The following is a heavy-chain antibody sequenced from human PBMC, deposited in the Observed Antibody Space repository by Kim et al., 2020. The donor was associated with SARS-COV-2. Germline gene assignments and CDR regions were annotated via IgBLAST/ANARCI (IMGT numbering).Heavy chain of an antibody. D-gene: IGHD3-16*01. CDR1: GFTFSSYA. CDR2: ISGSGGST. V-gene: IGHV3-23*01. CDR3: AKKATDYRVGYYYYGMDV. Sequence: GGSLRLSCAASGFTFSSYAMSWVRQAPGKGLEWVSAISGSGGSTYYADSVKGRFTISRDNSKNTLYLQMNSLRAEDTAVYYCAKKATDYRVGYYYYGMDVWGQGTTVTVSS. J-gene: IGHJ6*02.